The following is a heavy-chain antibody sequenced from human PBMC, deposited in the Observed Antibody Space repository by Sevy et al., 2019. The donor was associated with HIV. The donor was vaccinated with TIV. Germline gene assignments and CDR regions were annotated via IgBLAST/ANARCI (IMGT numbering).Heavy chain of an antibody. D-gene: IGHD3-22*01. CDR2: IYHSGRT. Sequence: SETLSLTCAVSGYSISSGYYWGWIRQPPGKGLEWIGNIYHSGRTYNNPSLKSRVTMSVDTSENQFSLKLSSVTAADTAVYYCARGDYYVTSGYTYYFDYWGQGTLVTVSS. CDR1: GYSISSGYY. V-gene: IGHV4-38-2*01. J-gene: IGHJ4*02. CDR3: ARGDYYVTSGYTYYFDY.